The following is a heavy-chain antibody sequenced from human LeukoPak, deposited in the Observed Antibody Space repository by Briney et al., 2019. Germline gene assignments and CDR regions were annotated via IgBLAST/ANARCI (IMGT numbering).Heavy chain of an antibody. CDR2: ISGSGGST. D-gene: IGHD3-22*01. V-gene: IGHV3-23*01. CDR3: AKGGSSGYYFPFDY. CDR1: GFTFSSYA. Sequence: GASLRLSCAASGFTFSSYAMSWVRQAPGKGLEWVSAISGSGGSTYYADSVKGQFTISRDNSKNTLYLQMNSLRAEDTAVYYCAKGGSSGYYFPFDYWGQGTLVTVSS. J-gene: IGHJ4*02.